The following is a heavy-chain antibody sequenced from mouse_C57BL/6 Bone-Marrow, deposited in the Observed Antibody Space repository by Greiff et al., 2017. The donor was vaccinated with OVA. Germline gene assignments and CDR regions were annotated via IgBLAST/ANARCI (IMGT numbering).Heavy chain of an antibody. J-gene: IGHJ1*03. CDR2: IYPGSGST. Sequence: QVHVKQSGAELVKPGASVKMSCKASGYTFTSYWITWVKQRPGQGLEWIGDIYPGSGSTNYNEKFKSKATLTVDTSSSTAYMQLSSLTSEDSAVYYCARRWLLWYFDVWGTGTTVTVSS. D-gene: IGHD2-3*01. CDR1: GYTFTSYW. V-gene: IGHV1-55*01. CDR3: ARRWLLWYFDV.